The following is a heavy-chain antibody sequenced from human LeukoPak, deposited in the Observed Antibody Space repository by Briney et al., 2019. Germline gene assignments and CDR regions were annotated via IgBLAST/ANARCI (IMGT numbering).Heavy chain of an antibody. D-gene: IGHD1-26*01. CDR3: ARHSYGGSYLYHFDY. J-gene: IGHJ4*02. CDR1: GYSISSGYY. V-gene: IGHV4-38-2*01. Sequence: SETLSLTCAVSGYSISSGYYWAWIRPPPGKGLEWIGIIYHTESTYYNPSFKSRVIISVDTSKNYFSLKLSSVTAADTAVYYCARHSYGGSYLYHFDYWGQGTLVTVSS. CDR2: IYHTEST.